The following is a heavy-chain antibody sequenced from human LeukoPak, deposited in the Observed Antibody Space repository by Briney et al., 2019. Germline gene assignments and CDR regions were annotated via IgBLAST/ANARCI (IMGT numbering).Heavy chain of an antibody. Sequence: SVKVPCKASGGTFSSYAISWVRQAPGQGLEWMGGIIPIFGTANYAQKFQGRVTITTDESTSTAYMELSSLRSEDTAVYYCARDLGDSNYYYYMDVWGKGTTVTVSS. CDR3: ARDLGDSNYYYYMDV. D-gene: IGHD4-11*01. CDR2: IIPIFGTA. V-gene: IGHV1-69*05. J-gene: IGHJ6*03. CDR1: GGTFSSYA.